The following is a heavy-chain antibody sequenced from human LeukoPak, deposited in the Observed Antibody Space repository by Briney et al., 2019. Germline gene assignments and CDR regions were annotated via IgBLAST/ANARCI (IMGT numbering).Heavy chain of an antibody. Sequence: ASVKVSCKASGYTFTGYYMHWVRQAPGQGLEWMGWINPNSGGTNYAQKFQGRVTMTRDTSISTAYMELSRLRSDDTAVYYCARDKSCFGELLGDYWGQGTLVTVSS. J-gene: IGHJ4*02. V-gene: IGHV1-2*02. CDR2: INPNSGGT. CDR3: ARDKSCFGELLGDY. CDR1: GYTFTGYY. D-gene: IGHD3-10*01.